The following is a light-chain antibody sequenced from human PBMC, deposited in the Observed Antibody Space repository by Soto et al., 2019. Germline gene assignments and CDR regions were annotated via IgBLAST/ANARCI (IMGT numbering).Light chain of an antibody. CDR1: QSVSNF. CDR3: QQYNNWPQT. J-gene: IGKJ5*01. CDR2: DAS. V-gene: IGKV3-11*01. Sequence: EIVLTQSPGTLSLSPGESATLSCRASQSVSNFLAWYQQIPGQAPSLLIYDASNRATGIPARFSGTGSETDFTLTISGLQSEDFAVYYCQQYNNWPQTFGQGTRLEIK.